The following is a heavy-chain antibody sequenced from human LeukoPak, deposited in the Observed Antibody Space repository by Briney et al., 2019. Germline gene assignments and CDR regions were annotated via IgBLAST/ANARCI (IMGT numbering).Heavy chain of an antibody. D-gene: IGHD2-2*01. CDR2: IRSKAYGGTT. V-gene: IGHV3-49*04. CDR3: TWGYCSSTSCYPGSY. J-gene: IGHJ4*02. Sequence: GGSLRLSCTASGFTFGDYAMSWVRQAPGKGLEWVGFIRSKAYGGTTEYAASVKGRFTISRDDSKSIAYLQMNSLKTEDTAVYYCTWGYCSSTSCYPGSYWGQGTLVTVSS. CDR1: GFTFGDYA.